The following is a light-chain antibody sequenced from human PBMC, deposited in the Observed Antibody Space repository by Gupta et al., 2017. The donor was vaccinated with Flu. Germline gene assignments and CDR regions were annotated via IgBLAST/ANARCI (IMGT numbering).Light chain of an antibody. Sequence: SYELTQPPSVPVSPGQTASITCSGDKLGDKYVCWYQQRPGQSPVLVIYQDTKRPSGIPERFSGSNSGNTATLTISGTQTMDEADYYCQAWDANTLYVFGTGTKVTVL. CDR3: QAWDANTLYV. V-gene: IGLV3-1*01. CDR1: KLGDKY. CDR2: QDT. J-gene: IGLJ1*01.